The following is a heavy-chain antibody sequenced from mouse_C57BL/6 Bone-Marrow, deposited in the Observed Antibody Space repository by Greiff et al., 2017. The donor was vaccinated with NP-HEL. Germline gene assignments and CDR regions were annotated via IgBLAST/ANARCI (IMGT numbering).Heavy chain of an antibody. V-gene: IGHV1-5*01. D-gene: IGHD2-4*01. J-gene: IGHJ4*01. CDR3: TRRVYYYYDVRAMDY. CDR1: GYTFTSYW. CDR2: IYPGNSDT. Sequence: EVQLQQSGTVLARPGASVKMSCKTSGYTFTSYWMHWVKQRPGQGLEWIGAIYPGNSDTSYNQKFKGKAKLTAVQSASTAYMELSSLTNEDSAVYYCTRRVYYYYDVRAMDYWGQGTSVTVSS.